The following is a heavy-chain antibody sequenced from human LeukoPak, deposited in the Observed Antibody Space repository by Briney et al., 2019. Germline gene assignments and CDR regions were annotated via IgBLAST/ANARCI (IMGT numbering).Heavy chain of an antibody. Sequence: ASVKVSCKVSGYTLTELSMHWVRQAPGKGLEWMGGFDPEDGETIYAQKFQGRVTMTEHTSTDTAYMELSSLRSEDTAVYYCATAPSGSYVDYWGQGTLVTVSS. D-gene: IGHD1-26*01. V-gene: IGHV1-24*01. CDR3: ATAPSGSYVDY. CDR2: FDPEDGET. CDR1: GYTLTELS. J-gene: IGHJ4*02.